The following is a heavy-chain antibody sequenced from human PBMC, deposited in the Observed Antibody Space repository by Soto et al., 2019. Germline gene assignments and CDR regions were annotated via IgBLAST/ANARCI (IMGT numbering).Heavy chain of an antibody. CDR1: GYTFTSYA. CDR3: ARGITMVRGVIITASGY. Sequence: QVQLVQSGAEVKKPGASVKVSCKASGYTFTSYAMHWVRQAPGQRLEWMGWINAGNGNTKYSQKCQGRVTITRDTSASTAYMELSSLRSEDTAVYYCARGITMVRGVIITASGYWGQGTLVTVSS. J-gene: IGHJ4*02. CDR2: INAGNGNT. D-gene: IGHD3-10*01. V-gene: IGHV1-3*01.